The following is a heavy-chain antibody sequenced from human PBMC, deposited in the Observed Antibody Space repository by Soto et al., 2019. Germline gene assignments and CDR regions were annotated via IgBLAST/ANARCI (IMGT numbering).Heavy chain of an antibody. Sequence: GGSLRLSCAASGFTFSSYWMSWVRQAPGKGLEWVANIKQDGSEKYYVDSVKGRFTISRDNAKNSLYLQMNSLRAEDTAVYYCARALRAYYYGSGSYPYCFDYWGQGTLVTVSS. CDR3: ARALRAYYYGSGSYPYCFDY. CDR2: IKQDGSEK. CDR1: GFTFSSYW. J-gene: IGHJ4*02. V-gene: IGHV3-7*01. D-gene: IGHD3-10*01.